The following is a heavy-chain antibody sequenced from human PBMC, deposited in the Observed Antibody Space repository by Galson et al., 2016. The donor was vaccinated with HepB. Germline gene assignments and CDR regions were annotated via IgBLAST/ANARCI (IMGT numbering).Heavy chain of an antibody. CDR3: ARLSSLSWRESENSYFNS. CDR1: GFTFSSYG. V-gene: IGHV3-33*01. Sequence: SLRLSCAASGFTFSSYGMHWVRQAPGKGLEWVALIWYNGINKYYTESAKGRFTISRDNSKNILYPQMDSLRVEDSAVYYCARLSSLSWRESENSYFNSWGRGTLVSVSS. D-gene: IGHD6-13*01. CDR2: IWYNGINK. J-gene: IGHJ4*02.